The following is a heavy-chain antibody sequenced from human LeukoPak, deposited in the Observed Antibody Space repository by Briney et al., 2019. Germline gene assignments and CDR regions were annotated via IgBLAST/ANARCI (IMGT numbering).Heavy chain of an antibody. Sequence: SETLSLTCAVYGGSFSGYYWSWIRQPPGKGLEWMGEINHSGSTNYNPSLKSRVTISVDTSKNQFSLKLSSVTAADTAVYYCARGPHRLRYYYYGMDVWGKGTTVTVSS. CDR2: INHSGST. J-gene: IGHJ6*04. CDR3: ARGPHRLRYYYYGMDV. D-gene: IGHD5-12*01. V-gene: IGHV4-34*01. CDR1: GGSFSGYY.